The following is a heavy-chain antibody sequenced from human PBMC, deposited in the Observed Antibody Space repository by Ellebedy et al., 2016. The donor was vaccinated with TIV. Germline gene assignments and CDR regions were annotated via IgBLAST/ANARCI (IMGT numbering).Heavy chain of an antibody. CDR3: ARVIGLRDCSGDICSPPPPLDH. D-gene: IGHD2-15*01. CDR2: ISAFNGDT. J-gene: IGHJ4*02. CDR1: GYTFTRYY. V-gene: IGHV1-18*04. Sequence: SVKVSCKASGYTFTRYYIHWVRQAPGQGLEWMGWISAFNGDTNYVQKLQDRVTMTSDSSTSTAYLELRSLRSDDTAMYYCARVIGLRDCSGDICSPPPPLDHWGQGALVTVSS.